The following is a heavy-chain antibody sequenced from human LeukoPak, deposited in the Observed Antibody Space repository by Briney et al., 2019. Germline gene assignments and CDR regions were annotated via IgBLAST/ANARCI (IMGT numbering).Heavy chain of an antibody. D-gene: IGHD1-26*01. J-gene: IGHJ3*02. CDR3: ARDNHVGSSGSDAFDI. CDR2: INTSGST. V-gene: IGHV4-61*02. Sequence: SETLSLTCTVSGYSISSGYYWSWIRQPAGKGLEWIGRINTSGSTKYNPSLKSRGSLSVDTSKNQFSLKLTSVTAADTAVYYCARDNHVGSSGSDAFDIWGQGTKVTVSS. CDR1: GYSISSGYY.